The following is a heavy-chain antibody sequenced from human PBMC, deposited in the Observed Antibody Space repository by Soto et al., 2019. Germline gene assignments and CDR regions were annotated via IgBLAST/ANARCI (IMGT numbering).Heavy chain of an antibody. CDR3: ASPYRNSNYYGMDV. D-gene: IGHD6-13*01. CDR2: ISSSSSYM. Sequence: EVQLVESGGGLVKPGGSLRLSCVASGFTFSSYSVNWVRQAPGKGLEWVSSISSSSSYMYYADSVKGRFTIARDNAKNSLYMQMNSLRAEDTAVYYCASPYRNSNYYGMDVWGQGTTVTVSS. V-gene: IGHV3-21*01. CDR1: GFTFSSYS. J-gene: IGHJ6*02.